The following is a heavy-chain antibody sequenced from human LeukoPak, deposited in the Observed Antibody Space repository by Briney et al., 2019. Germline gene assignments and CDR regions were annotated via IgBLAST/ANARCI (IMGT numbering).Heavy chain of an antibody. D-gene: IGHD3-22*01. J-gene: IGHJ5*02. CDR3: ARRLTYYYDSSRFGP. CDR1: GGSISSSSYY. V-gene: IGHV4-39*07. Sequence: PSETLSLTCTVSGGSISSSSYYWGWIRQPPGKGLEWIGSIYYSGSTYYNPSLKSRVTISVDTSKNQFSLKLSSVTAADTAVYYCARRLTYYYDSSRFGPWGQGTLVTVSS. CDR2: IYYSGST.